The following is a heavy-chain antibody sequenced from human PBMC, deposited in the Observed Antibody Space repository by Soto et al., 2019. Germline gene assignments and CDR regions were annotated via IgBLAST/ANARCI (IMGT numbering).Heavy chain of an antibody. CDR2: IYYSGST. J-gene: IGHJ3*02. CDR3: AKDIPSFTMVRGVSNDAFDI. Sequence: SETLSLTCTVSGGSISSSSYYWGWIRQPPGKGLEWIGSIYYSGSTYYNPSLKSRVTISVDTSKNQFSLKLSSVTAADTAVYYCAKDIPSFTMVRGVSNDAFDIWGQGTMVTVSS. D-gene: IGHD3-10*01. CDR1: GGSISSSSYY. V-gene: IGHV4-39*02.